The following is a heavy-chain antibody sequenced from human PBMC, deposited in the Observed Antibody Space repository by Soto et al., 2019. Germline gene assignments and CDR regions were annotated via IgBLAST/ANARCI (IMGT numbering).Heavy chain of an antibody. V-gene: IGHV1-69*13. D-gene: IGHD3-3*01. J-gene: IGHJ6*02. CDR2: IIPIFGTA. CDR1: GGTFSSYA. Sequence: SVKVSCKASGGTFSSYAISWVRQAPGQGLEWMGGIIPIFGTANYAQKFQGRVTITADESTSTAYMELSSLRSEDTAVYYCARNYVLRFLEWSTAPYGMDVWGQRTTVTVSS. CDR3: ARNYVLRFLEWSTAPYGMDV.